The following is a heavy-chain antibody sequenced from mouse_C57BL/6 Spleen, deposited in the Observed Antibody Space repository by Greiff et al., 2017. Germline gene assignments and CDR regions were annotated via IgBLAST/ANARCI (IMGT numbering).Heavy chain of an antibody. D-gene: IGHD3-3*01. CDR3: VRQGLNYAMDY. Sequence: EVQLVESGGGLVQPKGSLKLSCAASGFSFNTYAMNWVRQAPGKGLEWVARIRSKSNIYATYYADSVKDRFTISRDDSESMLYLQMNNLKTEDTAMYYCVRQGLNYAMDYWGQGTSVTVSS. V-gene: IGHV10-1*01. CDR2: IRSKSNIYAT. CDR1: GFSFNTYA. J-gene: IGHJ4*01.